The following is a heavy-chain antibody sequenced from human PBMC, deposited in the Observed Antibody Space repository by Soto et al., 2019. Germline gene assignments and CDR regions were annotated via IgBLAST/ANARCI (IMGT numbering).Heavy chain of an antibody. CDR3: VRDARIVNCGGDGYFPGVLYSYAFDS. J-gene: IGHJ3*02. CDR2: IRYDGSNK. CDR1: GFTFRSYG. D-gene: IGHD2-21*01. Sequence: QVQLVESGGGVVQPGRSLRLSCAASGFTFRSYGMHWVRQAPGTGLEWVAVIRYDGSNKYYADSVRGRFTISREHSKNTLYLEMNSLRDEDTAVYYCVRDARIVNCGGDGYFPGVLYSYAFDSWGEGTMVTVSS. V-gene: IGHV3-33*01.